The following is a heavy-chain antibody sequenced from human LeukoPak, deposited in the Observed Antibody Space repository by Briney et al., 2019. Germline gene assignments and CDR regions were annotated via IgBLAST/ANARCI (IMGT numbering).Heavy chain of an antibody. J-gene: IGHJ5*02. CDR1: GFTFSSYW. V-gene: IGHV3-7*03. CDR2: IKQDGSEK. Sequence: GGSLRLSCAASGFTFSSYWMSWVRQAPGKGLEWVANIKQDGSEKYYVDPVKGRFTISRDNAKNSLYLQMNNLRAEDTAVYYCARSKNRGYQLPPNWFDPWGQGTLVTVSS. CDR3: ARSKNRGYQLPPNWFDP. D-gene: IGHD2-2*01.